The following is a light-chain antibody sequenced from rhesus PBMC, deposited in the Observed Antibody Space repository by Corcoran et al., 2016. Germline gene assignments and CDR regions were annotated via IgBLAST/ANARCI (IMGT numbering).Light chain of an antibody. Sequence: DIVMTQTPLSLPVTPGEPASISCRSSQSLLHSNGNTYLHWYLQKPGQSPRLLIYKVNNRESGVPDRFSGCGSGTDFTLKTSRVEPEDVGVYYCMQSTKDPRTFGQGTKVEIK. CDR3: MQSTKDPRT. J-gene: IGKJ1*01. CDR1: QSLLHSNGNTY. V-gene: IGKV2S3*01. CDR2: KVN.